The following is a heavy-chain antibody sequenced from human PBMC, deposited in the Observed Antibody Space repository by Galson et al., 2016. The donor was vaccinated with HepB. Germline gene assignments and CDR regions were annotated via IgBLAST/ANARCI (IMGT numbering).Heavy chain of an antibody. CDR3: ARAPLEMATIQRGYFDY. Sequence: SLRLSCAASGFTFSSNAMHWVRQAPGKGLEWVAVISFDGSNKYYADSVKGRFTISSNNSKNTLYLQMNSLRAEDTAVYYCARAPLEMATIQRGYFDYWGQGTLVTVSS. D-gene: IGHD5-24*01. V-gene: IGHV3-30-3*01. CDR2: ISFDGSNK. J-gene: IGHJ4*02. CDR1: GFTFSSNA.